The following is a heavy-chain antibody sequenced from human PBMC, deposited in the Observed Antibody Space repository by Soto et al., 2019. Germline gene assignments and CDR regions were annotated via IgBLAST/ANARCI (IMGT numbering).Heavy chain of an antibody. CDR2: ISAYNGNT. Sequence: GASVKVSCKASGYTFTSYGISWVRQAPGQGLEWMGRISAYNGNTNYAQKLQGRVTMTTDTSTSTAYMELRSLRSDDTAVYYCARGADYYDSSGYYYVEYFQHWGQGTLVTVSS. CDR1: GYTFTSYG. J-gene: IGHJ1*01. D-gene: IGHD3-22*01. CDR3: ARGADYYDSSGYYYVEYFQH. V-gene: IGHV1-18*01.